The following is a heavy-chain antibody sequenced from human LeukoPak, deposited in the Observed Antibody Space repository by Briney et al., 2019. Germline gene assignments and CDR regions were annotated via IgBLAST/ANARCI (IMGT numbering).Heavy chain of an antibody. D-gene: IGHD2-2*01. CDR2: IRYDGSNK. Sequence: GGSLRLSCAASGFTFSSYGMHWVRQAPGKGLEWVAFIRYDGSNKYYADSVKGRFTISRDNPKNTLYLQMNSLRAEDTAVYYCAKDWGYCSITSCPTYYYYYMDVWGKGTTVTVSS. J-gene: IGHJ6*03. V-gene: IGHV3-30*02. CDR3: AKDWGYCSITSCPTYYYYYMDV. CDR1: GFTFSSYG.